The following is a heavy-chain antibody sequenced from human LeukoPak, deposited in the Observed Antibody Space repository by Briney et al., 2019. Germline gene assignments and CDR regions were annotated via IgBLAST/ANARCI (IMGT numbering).Heavy chain of an antibody. D-gene: IGHD3-9*01. Sequence: APVKVSCKASGGTFSSYAIIWVRQAPGQGLEWMGGMIPIFGTANYAQKFNGRVTITADDSTSTAYMGLSGLSSEDTAVYYCARSPICDILTGYQYFDYWGQGTLVTVSS. CDR3: ARSPICDILTGYQYFDY. V-gene: IGHV1-69*13. CDR1: GGTFSSYA. CDR2: MIPIFGTA. J-gene: IGHJ4*02.